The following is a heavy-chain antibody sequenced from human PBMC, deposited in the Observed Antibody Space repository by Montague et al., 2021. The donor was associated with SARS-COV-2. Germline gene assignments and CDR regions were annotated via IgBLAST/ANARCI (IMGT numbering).Heavy chain of an antibody. Sequence: SETLSLTCTVSGDFITSTVSYWVWVRQSPGKGLEWIGNMYYTGTTSHNPSLTSRVTISADTSKNQFSLKLKSVTAADTANYYCARGHQGVAMIVVVMIGAEYYFDYGGQGSLVTVSS. D-gene: IGHD3-22*01. V-gene: IGHV4-39*07. J-gene: IGHJ4*02. CDR1: GDFITSTVSY. CDR2: MYYTGTT. CDR3: ARGHQGVAMIVVVMIGAEYYFDY.